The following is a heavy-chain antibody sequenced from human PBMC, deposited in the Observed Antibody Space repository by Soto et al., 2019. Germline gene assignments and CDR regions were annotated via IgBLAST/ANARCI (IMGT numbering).Heavy chain of an antibody. D-gene: IGHD6-19*01. CDR3: ARVAVAGTRVDY. J-gene: IGHJ4*02. V-gene: IGHV4-4*02. CDR2: IYHSGST. Sequence: ETLSLTCAVSGGSSSSSNWWSWVRQPPGKGLEWIGEIYHSGSTNYNPSLKSRVTISVDKSKNQFSLKLSSVTAADTAVYYCARVAVAGTRVDYWGQGTLVTVSS. CDR1: GGSSSSSNW.